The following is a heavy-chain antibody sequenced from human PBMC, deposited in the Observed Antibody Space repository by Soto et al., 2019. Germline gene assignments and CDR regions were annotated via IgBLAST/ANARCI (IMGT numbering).Heavy chain of an antibody. CDR2: ISGSGRNT. CDR1: GFTFSNYA. V-gene: IGHV3-23*01. J-gene: IGHJ6*02. Sequence: EVQMLESGGGLVHPGGSLRLSCAASGFTFSNYAMNWVGQARGKGLEWVSSISGSGRNTYYADSVKGRLTISSDSSKNTLYLQMNSLRVEDTGVYYCAKVLNGSGSFTSYYHCVMDVWGQGTMVAVSS. D-gene: IGHD3-10*01. CDR3: AKVLNGSGSFTSYYHCVMDV.